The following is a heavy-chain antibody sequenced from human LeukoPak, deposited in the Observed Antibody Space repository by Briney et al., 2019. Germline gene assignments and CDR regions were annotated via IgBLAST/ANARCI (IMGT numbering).Heavy chain of an antibody. D-gene: IGHD3-3*01. CDR1: GFTFSYYS. V-gene: IGHV3-48*01. CDR3: AREFTIFGVVQSNYFDY. J-gene: IGHJ4*02. Sequence: GGSLRLSCAASGFTFSYYSMNWVRQAPGKGLEWVSYISSSSTTIYYADSVKGRFTISRDNAKNSLYLQMNSLRAEDTAVYYCAREFTIFGVVQSNYFDYWGQGTLVTVSS. CDR2: ISSSSTTI.